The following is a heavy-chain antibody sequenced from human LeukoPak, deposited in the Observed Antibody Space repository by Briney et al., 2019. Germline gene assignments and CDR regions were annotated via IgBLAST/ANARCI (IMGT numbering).Heavy chain of an antibody. V-gene: IGHV3-21*01. CDR1: GFTFITYT. D-gene: IGHD5-12*01. CDR2: ISSSSSDI. J-gene: IGHJ4*02. Sequence: GGSLRLSCAASGFTFITYTMNWVRQAPGKGLEWVSSISSSSSDIFYADSVKGRFTISRDNAKNSLYLQMNSLIAEDTAVYYCARDEGTTGYDLLDYWGQGTLVTVSS. CDR3: ARDEGTTGYDLLDY.